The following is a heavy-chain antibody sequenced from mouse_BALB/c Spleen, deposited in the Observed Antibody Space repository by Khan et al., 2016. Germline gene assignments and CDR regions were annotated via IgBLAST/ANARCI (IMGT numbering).Heavy chain of an antibody. V-gene: IGHV1-9*01. J-gene: IGHJ2*01. CDR2: ILPGSGST. Sequence: QRQQSGAELMKPVASVKISCKATGYTFSSYWIEWVKQRPGHGLEWIGEILPGSGSTNYNEKFKGKATFTADTSSNTAYMQLSSLTSEDSAVYYCARWGDYDGGVYYWGQGSTLTVSS. CDR3: ARWGDYDGGVYY. D-gene: IGHD2-4*01. CDR1: GYTFSSYW.